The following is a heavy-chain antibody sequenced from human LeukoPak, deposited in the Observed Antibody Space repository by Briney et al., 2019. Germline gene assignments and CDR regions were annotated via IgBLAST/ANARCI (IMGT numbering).Heavy chain of an antibody. D-gene: IGHD2-8*01. CDR1: GFTFSSYA. CDR3: ATNTNLDY. J-gene: IGHJ4*02. V-gene: IGHV3-64*01. Sequence: PGGSLRLYCAASGFTFSSYAMHWVRQAPGKGLEYVSAISSNGGSTYYANSVKGRFAISRDNSKNTLYLQMGSLRAEDMAVYYCATNTNLDYWGQGTLVTVSS. CDR2: ISSNGGST.